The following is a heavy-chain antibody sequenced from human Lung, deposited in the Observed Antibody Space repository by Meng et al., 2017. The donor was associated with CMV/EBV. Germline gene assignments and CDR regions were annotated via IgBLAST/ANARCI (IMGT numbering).Heavy chain of an antibody. CDR2: IDAATGNT. Sequence: RLVQSGAEGKNPGHSCKVSGKDSGYTFTSYAIDCGRQAPKQRLEVMGLIDAATGNTKSPQQFQGRVTVTRATSASTVFMELSSLISEDTAVYYCARDRNYVHHFDYWGQGTLVTVSS. V-gene: IGHV1-3*01. CDR3: ARDRNYVHHFDY. CDR1: GYTFTSYA. D-gene: IGHD1-7*01. J-gene: IGHJ4*02.